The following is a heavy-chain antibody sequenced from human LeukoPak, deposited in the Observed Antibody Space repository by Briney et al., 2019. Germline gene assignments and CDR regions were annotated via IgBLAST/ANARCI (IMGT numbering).Heavy chain of an antibody. CDR1: GFTFSSYA. D-gene: IGHD3-22*01. CDR2: ISYDGSNK. V-gene: IGHV3-30-3*01. Sequence: PGGSLRLSCAASGFTFSSYAMHWVRQAPGKGLEWVAVISYDGSNKYYADSVKGRFTISRDNSKNTLYLQMNSLRAEDTAVYYCARAYYCDRNYNFDYWGQGTLVTVSS. CDR3: ARAYYCDRNYNFDY. J-gene: IGHJ4*02.